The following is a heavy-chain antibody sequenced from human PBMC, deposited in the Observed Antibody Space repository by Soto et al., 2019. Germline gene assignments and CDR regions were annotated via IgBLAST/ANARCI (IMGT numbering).Heavy chain of an antibody. V-gene: IGHV3-74*01. Sequence: PGGSLRLSCAASGFTFSRYWMHWVRQAPGKGLVWLSRIDSGGSTTYYADSVKGRLTISRDNDKDTVYLQMNSLRAEDTAVYYCASPYMYSSGLYFYGMDVWGQGTTVTVSS. D-gene: IGHD6-19*01. CDR3: ASPYMYSSGLYFYGMDV. CDR1: GFTFSRYW. CDR2: IDSGGSTT. J-gene: IGHJ6*02.